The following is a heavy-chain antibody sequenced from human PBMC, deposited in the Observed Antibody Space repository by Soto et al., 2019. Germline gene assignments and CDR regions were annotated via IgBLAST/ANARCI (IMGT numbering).Heavy chain of an antibody. J-gene: IGHJ5*02. V-gene: IGHV1-18*04. Sequence: GASLNVSCKSSGYTFTSYGISWVRGAPGQGLEWMGWISAYNGKTNYAQKLQARVTMTTDTSTSTDYMELRSLRSDDTSVYYCARALSSGSSSAHNWFDPWGQGTMVTVSS. CDR1: GYTFTSYG. CDR3: ARALSSGSSSAHNWFDP. D-gene: IGHD6-6*01. CDR2: ISAYNGKT.